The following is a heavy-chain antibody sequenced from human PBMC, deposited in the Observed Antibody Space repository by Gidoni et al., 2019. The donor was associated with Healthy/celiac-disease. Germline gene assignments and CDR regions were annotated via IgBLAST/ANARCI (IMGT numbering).Heavy chain of an antibody. J-gene: IGHJ6*03. CDR1: GFTFSGFA. Sequence: EVQLVASGGGLVQPGGSLNLACAASGFTFSGFAMHWVRQASGKGLEWVGRIRSKANSYATAYAASVKGRFTISRDDSKNTAYLQMNSLKTEDTAVYYCTRLIAVAGADYYYMDVWGKGTTVTVSS. D-gene: IGHD6-19*01. CDR2: IRSKANSYAT. V-gene: IGHV3-73*02. CDR3: TRLIAVAGADYYYMDV.